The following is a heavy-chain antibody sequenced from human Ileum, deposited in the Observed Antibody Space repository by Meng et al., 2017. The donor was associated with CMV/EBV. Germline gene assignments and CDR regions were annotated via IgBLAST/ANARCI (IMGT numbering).Heavy chain of an antibody. CDR3: ARKSGSDFCYDY. CDR2: IATGGSPT. V-gene: IGHV3-23*01. J-gene: IGHJ4*02. CDR1: GFTFSSYS. Sequence: GESLKISCGASGFTFSSYSMYWVRQAPGQGLEWVSSIATGGSPTFYTDSVKGRFTISRDNSRNTLYLQMTSLRAEDTAIYYCARKSGSDFCYDYCGQGTLVTVSS. D-gene: IGHD3/OR15-3a*01.